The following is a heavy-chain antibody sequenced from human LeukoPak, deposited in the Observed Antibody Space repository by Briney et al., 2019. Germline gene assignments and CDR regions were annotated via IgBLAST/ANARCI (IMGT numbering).Heavy chain of an antibody. D-gene: IGHD1-26*01. Sequence: GGSLRLSCAASGFTFSSFGMSWVRQVPGKGLEWVSSISSGAGSTYYADSVKGRFTISRDNAKNELFLQMNSLRAEDTALYYCARDDPRVGATETDWGQGTLVTVSS. V-gene: IGHV3-23*01. CDR3: ARDDPRVGATETD. J-gene: IGHJ4*02. CDR2: ISSGAGST. CDR1: GFTFSSFG.